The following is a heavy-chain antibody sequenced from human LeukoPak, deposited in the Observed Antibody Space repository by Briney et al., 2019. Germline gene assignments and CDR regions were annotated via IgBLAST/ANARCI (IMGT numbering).Heavy chain of an antibody. CDR1: GDSVASNSVT. V-gene: IGHV6-1*01. CDR2: TYYRSKWNV. D-gene: IGHD1-1*01. J-gene: IGHJ4*02. CDR3: ARFTSGIFHY. Sequence: RSQTLSLTCAISGDSVASNSVTWNWVRQSPSRGLEWLGRTYYRSKWNVDYAESVKSRITINPDTSKNQFFLQLTFVTPEDTAVYYCARFTSGIFHYWGQGTLVTVSS.